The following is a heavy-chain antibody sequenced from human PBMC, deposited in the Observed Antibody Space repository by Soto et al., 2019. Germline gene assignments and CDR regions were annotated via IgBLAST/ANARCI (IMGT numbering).Heavy chain of an antibody. CDR3: ARVPELYCSGGSCYSGWFDP. CDR2: IFYSGST. J-gene: IGHJ6*04. D-gene: IGHD2-15*01. Sequence: SETLSLTCTVSGGSISSYYWSWNRQPPGKGLEWFGYIFYSGSTNYNPSLKSRVTISVDTSKTQFSLKLSSVTAADTAVYYCARVPELYCSGGSCYSGWFDPWGKGTTVTVSS. V-gene: IGHV4-59*12. CDR1: GGSISSYY.